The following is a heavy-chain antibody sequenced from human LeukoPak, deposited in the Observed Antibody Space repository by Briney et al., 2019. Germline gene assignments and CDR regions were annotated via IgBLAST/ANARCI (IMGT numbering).Heavy chain of an antibody. V-gene: IGHV3-30*18. CDR3: AKGDRSSHGIDY. J-gene: IGHJ4*02. Sequence: PGRSLRLSCAASGFTFSSYGMHWVRQAPGKGLEWVAVIWYGGSNKYYADSVKGRFTISRDNSKNTLYLQMNSLRAEDTAVYYCAKGDRSSHGIDYWGQGTLVTVSS. D-gene: IGHD6-6*01. CDR1: GFTFSSYG. CDR2: IWYGGSNK.